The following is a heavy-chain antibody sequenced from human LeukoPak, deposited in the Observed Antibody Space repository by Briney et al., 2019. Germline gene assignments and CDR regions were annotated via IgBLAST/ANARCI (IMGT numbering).Heavy chain of an antibody. CDR2: ISSSGSTI. CDR3: ARAYSGYDPFDY. V-gene: IGHV3-48*04. D-gene: IGHD5-12*01. Sequence: PGGSLRLSCVASGFTFSSYAMSWVRQAPGKGLERVSYISSSGSTIYYADSVKGRFTISRDNAKNSLYLQMNSLRAEDTAVYYCARAYSGYDPFDYWGQGTLVTVSS. CDR1: GFTFSSYA. J-gene: IGHJ4*02.